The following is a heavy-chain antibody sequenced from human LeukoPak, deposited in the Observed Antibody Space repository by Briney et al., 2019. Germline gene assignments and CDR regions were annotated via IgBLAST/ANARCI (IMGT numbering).Heavy chain of an antibody. CDR2: ISGSGGST. Sequence: GGSLRLSCAVSGITLSNYGMSWVRLAPGKGLEWVAGISGSGGSTYYADSVKGRFTISRDNSKNTLYLQMNSLRAEDTAVYYCAKSYSGYSSDAFDIWGQGTMVTVSS. D-gene: IGHD3-22*01. CDR1: GITLSNYG. CDR3: AKSYSGYSSDAFDI. V-gene: IGHV3-23*01. J-gene: IGHJ3*02.